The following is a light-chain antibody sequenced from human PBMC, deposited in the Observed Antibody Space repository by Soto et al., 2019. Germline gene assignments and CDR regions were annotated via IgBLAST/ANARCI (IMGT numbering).Light chain of an antibody. V-gene: IGLV2-14*01. CDR3: SSYTSSNILV. J-gene: IGLJ2*01. Sequence: QSALTQPASVSGSPGQSITISCTGTSSDVGIYNLVSWHQQHPGKAPKLMIYEVSNRPSGVSDRFSGSKSGNTASLTISGLQAADEADYYCSSYTSSNILVFGGGTKLTVL. CDR2: EVS. CDR1: SSDVGIYNL.